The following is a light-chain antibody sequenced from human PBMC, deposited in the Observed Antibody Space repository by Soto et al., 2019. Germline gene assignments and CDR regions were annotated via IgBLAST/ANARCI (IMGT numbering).Light chain of an antibody. J-gene: IGKJ2*01. CDR2: RAS. V-gene: IGKV1-5*03. Sequence: DIQMTQYPSTISGSVGDRVTITCRASQSIHIYLAWYQQKPGKAPKLLIYRASNLEDGVPSRFSGSGSGTDFTLTISSLQPDDMATYYCQQYHSYLSTFGQGTKVEIK. CDR1: QSIHIY. CDR3: QQYHSYLST.